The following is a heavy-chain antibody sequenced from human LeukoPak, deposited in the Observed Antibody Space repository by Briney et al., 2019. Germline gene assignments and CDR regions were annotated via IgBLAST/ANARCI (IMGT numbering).Heavy chain of an antibody. D-gene: IGHD6-19*01. CDR3: ATIAVAGIVAFDI. CDR1: GFTFSSYA. CDR2: VSGSGGST. V-gene: IGHV3-23*01. J-gene: IGHJ3*02. Sequence: GGSLRLSCAASGFTFSSYAMSWVRQAPGKGLEWVSAVSGSGGSTYYADSVKGRFTISRDNSKNTLYLQMNSLRAEDTAVYYCATIAVAGIVAFDIWGQGTMVTVSS.